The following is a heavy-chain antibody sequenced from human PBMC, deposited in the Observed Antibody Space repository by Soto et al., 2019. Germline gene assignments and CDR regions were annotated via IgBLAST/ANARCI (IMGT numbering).Heavy chain of an antibody. J-gene: IGHJ4*02. CDR1: GCSISSGGYY. CDR2: IYYSGST. Sequence: TLSLTCTVSGCSISSGGYYWSWIRQHPGKGLEWIGYIYYSGSTYYNPSLKSRVTISVDTSKNQFSLKLSSVTAADTAVYYCARSGETGAAAGPPYYFDYWGQGTLVTVSS. CDR3: ARSGETGAAAGPPYYFDY. D-gene: IGHD6-13*01. V-gene: IGHV4-31*03.